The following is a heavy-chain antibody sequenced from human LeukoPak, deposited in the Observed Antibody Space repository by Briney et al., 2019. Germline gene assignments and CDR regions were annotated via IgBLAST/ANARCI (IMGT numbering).Heavy chain of an antibody. CDR2: IYQSETA. Sequence: PSETLSLTCTVSGYSISSGYFWGWMRQPPGKGLEWIGSIYQSETAHYSPSLKSRVTISVDTSKNQFSLKLRSVTAADTAVYYCAKSNGYGLIDIWGQGTMVTVSS. CDR1: GYSISSGYF. D-gene: IGHD3-22*01. V-gene: IGHV4-38-2*02. CDR3: AKSNGYGLIDI. J-gene: IGHJ3*02.